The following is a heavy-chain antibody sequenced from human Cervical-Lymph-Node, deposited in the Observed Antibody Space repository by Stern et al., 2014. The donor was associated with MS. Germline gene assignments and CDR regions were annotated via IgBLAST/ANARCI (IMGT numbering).Heavy chain of an antibody. J-gene: IGHJ4*02. CDR2: INPSGGST. D-gene: IGHD4-17*01. Sequence: QVQLVESGAEVKKPGASVKVSCEASGYTFNRYYMHWVRQAPGQGLEWMGMINPSGGSTNYAQQFQGRVTMTMDTSTSTVYMEVNSLRSDDTATYYCARDAHGDSFDYWGQGTLVTVSS. V-gene: IGHV1-46*02. CDR1: GYTFNRYY. CDR3: ARDAHGDSFDY.